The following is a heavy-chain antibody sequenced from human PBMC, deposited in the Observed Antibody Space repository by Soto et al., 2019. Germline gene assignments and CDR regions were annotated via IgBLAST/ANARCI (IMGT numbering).Heavy chain of an antibody. D-gene: IGHD6-19*01. Sequence: GGSLRLSCAASGFTFSHYGIHWVRQAPGKGLEWLAVISYDGSNKHYADSVKGRFTVSRDNSKNTLYLQMNSLRAEDTAVYYCAKDFVRGIAVWGWFDPWGQGTLVTVSS. J-gene: IGHJ5*02. CDR3: AKDFVRGIAVWGWFDP. V-gene: IGHV3-30*18. CDR2: ISYDGSNK. CDR1: GFTFSHYG.